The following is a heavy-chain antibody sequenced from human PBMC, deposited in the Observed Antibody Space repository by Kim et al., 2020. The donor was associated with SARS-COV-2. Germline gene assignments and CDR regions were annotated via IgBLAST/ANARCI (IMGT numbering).Heavy chain of an antibody. J-gene: IGHJ4*02. CDR3: ARRLDNWNVVYFDN. D-gene: IGHD1-1*01. Sequence: TPSRKSRVTLSVDTSKNQFSLNLTSVTAADTAVYYCARRLDNWNVVYFDNWGQGTLVRVSS. V-gene: IGHV4-39*01.